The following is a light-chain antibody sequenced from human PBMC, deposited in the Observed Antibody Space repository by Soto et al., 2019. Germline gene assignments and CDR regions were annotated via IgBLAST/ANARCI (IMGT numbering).Light chain of an antibody. CDR2: SNN. V-gene: IGLV1-44*01. CDR1: NSNIGSNP. J-gene: IGLJ3*02. Sequence: QSVLTQPPSASGTPGQRVTISCSGSNSNIGSNPVHWYQQFPGTAPKVLIYSNNQRSSGVSDRFSGSKSGASASLAISGLHSEDEGHYFCAAWDDSRNGPQFGGGTKLTVL. CDR3: AAWDDSRNGPQ.